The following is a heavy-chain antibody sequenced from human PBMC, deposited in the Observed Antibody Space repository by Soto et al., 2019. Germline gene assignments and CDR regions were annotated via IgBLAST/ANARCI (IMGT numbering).Heavy chain of an antibody. CDR2: ISAYNGNT. D-gene: IGHD3-3*01. CDR3: ARAYDFWSGYYGGYYYYMDV. J-gene: IGHJ6*03. V-gene: IGHV1-18*01. CDR1: GYTFTSYG. Sequence: GASVKVSCKASGYTFTSYGISWVRQAPGQGLEWMGWISAYNGNTNYAQKLQGRVTMTTDTSTSTAYMELRSLRSDDTAVYYCARAYDFWSGYYGGYYYYMDVWGTGTMVTVSS.